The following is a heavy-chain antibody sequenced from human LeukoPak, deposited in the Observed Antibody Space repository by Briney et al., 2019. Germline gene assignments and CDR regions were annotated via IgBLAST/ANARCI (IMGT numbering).Heavy chain of an antibody. CDR2: LYPGDSDT. D-gene: IGHD3-22*01. CDR1: GYSFTSYW. J-gene: IGHJ4*02. CDR3: AIHPNNNYYDSTSYRY. Sequence: KVSCKGSGYSFTSYWLGWVRQMPGNGLEWVAILYPGDSDTSYSPSFQGQVTISADKSISTAYLQWSSLKASDTAMYYCAIHPNNNYYDSTSYRYWGQGTLVTVSS. V-gene: IGHV5-51*01.